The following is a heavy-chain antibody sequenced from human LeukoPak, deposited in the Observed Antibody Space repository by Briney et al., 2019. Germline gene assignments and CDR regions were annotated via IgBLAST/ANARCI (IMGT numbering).Heavy chain of an antibody. CDR1: GYTFTSYY. CDR3: ARQEIAVAGTGFDP. CDR2: INPSGGST. D-gene: IGHD6-19*01. J-gene: IGHJ5*02. Sequence: ASVKVSCKASGYTFTSYYMHWVRQAPGQGLEWMGIINPSGGSTSYAQKFQGRVTITRNTSISTAYMELSSLRSEDTAVYYCARQEIAVAGTGFDPWGQGTLVTVSS. V-gene: IGHV1-46*01.